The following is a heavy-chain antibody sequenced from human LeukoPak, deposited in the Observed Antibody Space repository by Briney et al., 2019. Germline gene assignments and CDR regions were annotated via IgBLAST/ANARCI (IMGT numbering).Heavy chain of an antibody. CDR3: ARHVDYDSSGFYSPFDN. D-gene: IGHD3-22*01. CDR1: GGSIRSSYYY. CDR2: IYDSGST. V-gene: IGHV4-39*01. Sequence: SETLSLTCTVSGGSIRSSYYYWGWIRQPPGKGLEWIGSIYDSGSTYYNPSLKSRVTISVDTSKNQFSLKLNSVTAADTAVYYCARHVDYDSSGFYSPFDNWGQGTLVTVSS. J-gene: IGHJ4*02.